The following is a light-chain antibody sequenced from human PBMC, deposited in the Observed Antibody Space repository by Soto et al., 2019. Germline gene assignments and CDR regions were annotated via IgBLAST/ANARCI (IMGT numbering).Light chain of an antibody. CDR2: EDS. J-gene: IGLJ1*01. CDR1: SSDVGSYNL. CDR3: CSYAGSSTSPYV. V-gene: IGLV2-23*01. Sequence: QSLLTQPASLSGSPGQSITISCTGTSSDVGSYNLVSWYQQHPGKAPKLMIYEDSKRPSGVSNRFSGSKSGNTASLTISGLQAEDEADYYCCSYAGSSTSPYVFGTGTKVTVL.